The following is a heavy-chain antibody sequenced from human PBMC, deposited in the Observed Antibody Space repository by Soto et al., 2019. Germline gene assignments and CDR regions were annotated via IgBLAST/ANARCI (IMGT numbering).Heavy chain of an antibody. J-gene: IGHJ3*02. CDR3: ARLIKTDYGDYADAFDI. D-gene: IGHD4-17*01. CDR2: IYYSGST. V-gene: IGHV4-39*01. CDR1: GGSISSSSYY. Sequence: QLQLQESGPGLVKPSETLSLTCTVSGGSISSSSYYWGWIRQTPGKGLEWIGSIYYSGSTYYNPSLKSRVTISVDTSKNQFSLKLSSVTAADTAVYYCARLIKTDYGDYADAFDIWGQGTMVTVSS.